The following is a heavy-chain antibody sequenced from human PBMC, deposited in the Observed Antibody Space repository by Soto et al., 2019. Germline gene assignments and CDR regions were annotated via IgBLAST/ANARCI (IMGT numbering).Heavy chain of an antibody. CDR3: VRDVGNFYDNSPAGHCEF. V-gene: IGHV4-4*02. Sequence: SETLSLTCAVSGVSISSSHWWSWARQPPGKGLDWIGEVHHSGSTKYNPSLKSRVTISLDKSKNQFSLKLSSVTAADTAVYYCVRDVGNFYDNSPAGHCEFWGQGTMVSVSS. CDR2: VHHSGST. CDR1: GVSISSSHW. D-gene: IGHD3-22*01. J-gene: IGHJ4*02.